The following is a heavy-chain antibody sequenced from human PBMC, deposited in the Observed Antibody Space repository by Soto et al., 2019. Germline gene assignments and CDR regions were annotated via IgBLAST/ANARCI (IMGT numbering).Heavy chain of an antibody. J-gene: IGHJ4*02. CDR2: ISWNSGSI. D-gene: IGHD4-17*01. CDR1: GFTFDDYA. Sequence: EVQLVESGGGLVQPGRSLRLSCAASGFTFDDYAMHWVRQAPGKGLEWVSGISWNSGSIGYADSVKGRFTISRDNAKNSLYLQMNSLRAEDTVLYYCAKDTAYGDYGSFDYWGQGTLVTVSS. V-gene: IGHV3-9*01. CDR3: AKDTAYGDYGSFDY.